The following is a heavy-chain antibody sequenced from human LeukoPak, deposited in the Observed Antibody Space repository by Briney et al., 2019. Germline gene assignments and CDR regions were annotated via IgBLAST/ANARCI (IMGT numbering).Heavy chain of an antibody. CDR2: MNPSSGNT. D-gene: IGHD6-13*01. V-gene: IGHV1-8*01. J-gene: IGHJ6*02. Sequence: ASVKVSCKASGYTFTSYDINWVRQATGQGLEWMGWMNPSSGNTGYAQKFQGRVTMTRNTSISTAYMELSGLRPEDTAVYYCARGAIAAAGEDYYYYYGMDVWGQGTTVTVSS. CDR1: GYTFTSYD. CDR3: ARGAIAAAGEDYYYYYGMDV.